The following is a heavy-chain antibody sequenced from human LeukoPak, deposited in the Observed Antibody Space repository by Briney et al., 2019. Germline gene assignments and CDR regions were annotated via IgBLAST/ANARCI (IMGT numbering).Heavy chain of an antibody. V-gene: IGHV1-2*02. CDR1: GYTFTGYY. D-gene: IGHD4-17*01. CDR3: AREDGDYVYFDY. CDR2: INPNSGGT. J-gene: IGHJ4*02. Sequence: GASVKVSCKASGYTFTGYYMHWVRQAPGQGLEWVGWINPNSGGTNYAQKFQGRVTMTTDTSTSTAYMELRSLRSDDTAVYYCAREDGDYVYFDYWGQGTLVTVSS.